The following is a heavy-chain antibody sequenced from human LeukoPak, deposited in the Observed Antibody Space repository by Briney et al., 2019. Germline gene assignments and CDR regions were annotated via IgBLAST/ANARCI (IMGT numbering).Heavy chain of an antibody. J-gene: IGHJ4*02. CDR3: SRESGAFCPFGY. Sequence: NPSGTLSLTCGVSGGSISSTNCWSGVRQPPGQGLEWIGEISLRGLTNYNPSLKSRVTMSLDKSKNLLSLNLTSVTAAATAVYYCSRESGAFCPFGYWGQGTLVTVSS. V-gene: IGHV4-4*02. CDR1: GGSISSTNC. CDR2: ISLRGLT. D-gene: IGHD1-26*01.